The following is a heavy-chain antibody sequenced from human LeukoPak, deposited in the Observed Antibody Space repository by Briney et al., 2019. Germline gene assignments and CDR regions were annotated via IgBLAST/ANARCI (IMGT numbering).Heavy chain of an antibody. CDR3: ARERLRDSSGYYPFDS. V-gene: IGHV4-61*02. D-gene: IGHD3-22*01. CDR2: TNTSGFT. CDR1: GGSISSGGFY. J-gene: IGHJ4*02. Sequence: SQTLSLTCTVSGGSISSGGFYWSWIRRPAGKGLEWIGRTNTSGFTNYNPSLKSRVTISVDTSKNQFSLKLSSVTAADTAVYSCARERLRDSSGYYPFDSWGQGTLVTVSS.